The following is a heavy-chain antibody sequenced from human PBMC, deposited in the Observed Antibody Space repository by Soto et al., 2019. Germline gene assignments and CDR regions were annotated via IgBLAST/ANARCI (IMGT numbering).Heavy chain of an antibody. Sequence: ASVKVSCKASGYTFTSYGISWVRQAPGQGLEWMGWISAYNGNTNYAQKLQGRVTMTTDTSTSTAYMELRSLRSDDTAVYYCTIWGTSSSARYYFDYWGQGTLVTVSS. V-gene: IGHV1-18*01. D-gene: IGHD3-16*01. CDR3: TIWGTSSSARYYFDY. J-gene: IGHJ4*02. CDR1: GYTFTSYG. CDR2: ISAYNGNT.